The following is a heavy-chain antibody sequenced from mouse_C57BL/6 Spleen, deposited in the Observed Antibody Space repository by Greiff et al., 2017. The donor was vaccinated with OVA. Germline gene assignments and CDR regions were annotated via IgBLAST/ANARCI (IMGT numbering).Heavy chain of an antibody. V-gene: IGHV1-69*01. CDR3: ATYYYGSRRDYFDY. Sequence: QVQLQQPGAELVMPGASVKLSCKASGYTFTSYWMHWVKQRPGQGLEWIGEIDPSDSYTNYNQKFKGKSTLTVAKSSSTAYMQLSSLTSEDSAVYYGATYYYGSRRDYFDYWGQGTTLTVSS. D-gene: IGHD1-1*01. J-gene: IGHJ2*01. CDR1: GYTFTSYW. CDR2: IDPSDSYT.